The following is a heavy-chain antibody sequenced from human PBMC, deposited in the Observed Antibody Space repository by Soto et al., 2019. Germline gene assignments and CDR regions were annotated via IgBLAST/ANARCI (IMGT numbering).Heavy chain of an antibody. CDR1: GFTFSSYG. CDR2: IWYHGSNK. V-gene: IGHV3-33*01. J-gene: IGHJ4*02. Sequence: QVQLVESGGGVVQPGRSLRLSCAASGFTFSSYGMHWVRQAPGKGLEWVAVIWYHGSNKYYADSVKGRFTISRDNSKNTLYLQMNSLSAEDTAVYYCARDRDPGQWLTTNYFDYWGQGTLVTVSS. D-gene: IGHD6-19*01. CDR3: ARDRDPGQWLTTNYFDY.